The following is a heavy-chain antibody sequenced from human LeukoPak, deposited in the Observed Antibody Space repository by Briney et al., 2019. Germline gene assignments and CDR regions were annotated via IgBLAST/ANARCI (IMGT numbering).Heavy chain of an antibody. J-gene: IGHJ4*02. CDR1: GGSISSGGYS. Sequence: PSQTLSLTCAVSGGSISSGGYSWSWIRQPPGKGLEWIGYIYHSGSTYYNPSLKSRVTISVDRSKNQFSLKLSSVTAADTAVYYCARARSSGWYFDFDYWGQGTLVTVSS. CDR3: ARARSSGWYFDFDY. D-gene: IGHD6-19*01. V-gene: IGHV4-30-2*01. CDR2: IYHSGST.